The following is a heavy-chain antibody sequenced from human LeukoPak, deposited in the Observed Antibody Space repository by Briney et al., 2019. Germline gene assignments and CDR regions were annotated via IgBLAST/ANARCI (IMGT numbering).Heavy chain of an antibody. Sequence: ASVKVSCKASGYTFTGYYMHWVQQAPGQGLEWMGWINPNSGGTNYAQKFQGRVTMTRDTSISTAYMELSRLRSDDTAVYYCARPASGDYTYYYYMDVWGKGTTVTVSS. CDR3: ARPASGDYTYYYYMDV. V-gene: IGHV1-2*02. CDR1: GYTFTGYY. D-gene: IGHD4-17*01. CDR2: INPNSGGT. J-gene: IGHJ6*03.